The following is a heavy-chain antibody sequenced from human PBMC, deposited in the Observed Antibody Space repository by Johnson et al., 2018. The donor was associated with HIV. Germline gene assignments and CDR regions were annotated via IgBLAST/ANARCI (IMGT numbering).Heavy chain of an antibody. CDR1: GFTFDDYA. CDR2: ISWNSGSI. Sequence: VQLVESGGGLVQPGRSLRLSCAASGFTFDDYAMHWVRQAPGKGLEWVSSISWNSGSIGYADSVKGRFTISRDNSKNSLYLQMNSLRAEDTALYYCAKFGLYYYDSSGYFEDAFDIWSQGTMVTVSS. D-gene: IGHD3-22*01. J-gene: IGHJ3*02. V-gene: IGHV3-9*01. CDR3: AKFGLYYYDSSGYFEDAFDI.